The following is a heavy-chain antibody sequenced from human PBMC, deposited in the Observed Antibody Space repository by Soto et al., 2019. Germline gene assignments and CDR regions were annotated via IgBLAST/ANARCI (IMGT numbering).Heavy chain of an antibody. CDR2: IYYSGST. CDR3: ARKNRSGYYYDGGSLGLDY. D-gene: IGHD3-22*01. CDR1: GGSISSGGYY. V-gene: IGHV4-31*03. Sequence: SETLSLTCTVSGGSISSGGYYWSWIRQHPGKGLEWIGYIYYSGSTYYNPSLKSRVTISVDTSKNQFSLKLGSVTAADTAVYYCARKNRSGYYYDGGSLGLDYWGQGTLVTVPS. J-gene: IGHJ4*02.